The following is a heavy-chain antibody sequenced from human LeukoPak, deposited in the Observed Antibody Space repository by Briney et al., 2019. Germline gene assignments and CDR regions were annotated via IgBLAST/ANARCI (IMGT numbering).Heavy chain of an antibody. Sequence: GESLKISCEGSGYSFSNYWIGWVRQMPGKGLEWLGIIYPGDYETRYSPSFQGLVTISVDKSISTAYLQWSSLKASDTAMYYCAIPPGYCGNDCSFDHWGQGTLVTVSS. D-gene: IGHD2-21*02. CDR1: GYSFSNYW. CDR3: AIPPGYCGNDCSFDH. CDR2: IYPGDYET. V-gene: IGHV5-51*01. J-gene: IGHJ4*02.